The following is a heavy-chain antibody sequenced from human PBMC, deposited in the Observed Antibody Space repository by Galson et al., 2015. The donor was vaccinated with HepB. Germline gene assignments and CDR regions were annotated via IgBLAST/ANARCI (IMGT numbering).Heavy chain of an antibody. J-gene: IGHJ4*02. CDR1: GFTFSDYS. CDR2: ISGDGDTI. Sequence: SLRLSCAASGFTFSDYSLSWIRQAPGKGLEWISYISGDGDTIYYADSVKGRFTISRDNAKNSLFLEMNSLRADDTAVYYCARSSVVIPSTIRGALGYWGQGTLVTVSS. V-gene: IGHV3-11*01. D-gene: IGHD2-2*02. CDR3: ARSSVVIPSTIRGALGY.